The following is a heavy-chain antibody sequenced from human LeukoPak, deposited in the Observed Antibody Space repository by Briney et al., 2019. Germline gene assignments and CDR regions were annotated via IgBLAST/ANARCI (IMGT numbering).Heavy chain of an antibody. CDR2: ISSSGSNR. CDR1: GFTFSTYE. CDR3: AREIRGFDY. D-gene: IGHD2-15*01. Sequence: PGGSLRLSCAASGFTFSTYEMNWVRQAPGKGLEWVSYISSSGSNRYHADSVKGRFTISRDNAKNSLYLQMNSLRAEDTAVYYCAREIRGFDYWGQGTPVTVSS. J-gene: IGHJ4*02. V-gene: IGHV3-48*03.